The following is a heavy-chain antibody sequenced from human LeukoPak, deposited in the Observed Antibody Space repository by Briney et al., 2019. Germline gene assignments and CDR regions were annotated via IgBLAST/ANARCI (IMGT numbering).Heavy chain of an antibody. J-gene: IGHJ5*02. CDR2: IRYDGSNK. Sequence: PGGSLRLSCAGSGFIFSNYGMHWVRQAPGKGLQWVAFIRYDGSNKYYADSVKGRFTISRDNSKNTLYLQMNSLRAEDTAVYYCAKRYSSSWYGWFDPWGQGTLVTVSS. CDR3: AKRYSSSWYGWFDP. CDR1: GFIFSNYG. D-gene: IGHD6-13*01. V-gene: IGHV3-30*02.